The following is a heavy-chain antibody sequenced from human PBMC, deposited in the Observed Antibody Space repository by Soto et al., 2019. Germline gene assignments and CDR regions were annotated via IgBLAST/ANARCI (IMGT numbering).Heavy chain of an antibody. D-gene: IGHD2-2*01. CDR3: AKQVVVVPAATLKFDP. J-gene: IGHJ5*02. CDR1: GFTFSSYA. V-gene: IGHV3-23*01. CDR2: ISGSGGST. Sequence: EVQLLESGGGLVQPGGSLRLSCAASGFTFSSYAMSWVRQAPGKGLEWVSAISGSGGSTYYADSVKGRFTISRDNSKNTLYLQMNSLRAEDTAVYYCAKQVVVVPAATLKFDPWGQGTLVTVSS.